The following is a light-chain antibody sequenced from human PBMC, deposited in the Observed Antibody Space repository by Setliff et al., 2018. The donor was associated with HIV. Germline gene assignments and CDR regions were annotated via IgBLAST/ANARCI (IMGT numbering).Light chain of an antibody. J-gene: IGLJ1*01. CDR1: SSDVGGYNY. CDR3: SSYAGSNIYV. V-gene: IGLV2-8*01. Sequence: QSALAQPASVSGSPGQSITISCTGTSSDVGGYNYVSWYQQHPGKAPKVMIYEVNQRPSGVPDRFSGSKSGDTASLTVSGLQAEDEADYFCSSYAGSNIYVFGTGTKVTVL. CDR2: EVN.